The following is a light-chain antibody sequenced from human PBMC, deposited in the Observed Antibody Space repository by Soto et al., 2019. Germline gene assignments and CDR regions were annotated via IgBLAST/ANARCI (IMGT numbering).Light chain of an antibody. Sequence: QSALTQPASVSGSPGQSITISCTGTSSDVGGHNAVSWYRQDPGKAPKLVIYDVTNRPSGVSNRFSGSKSGNTASLTISGLQTEDEADYYCSSFTRSITYVFGTGTQLTVL. CDR2: DVT. V-gene: IGLV2-14*01. CDR1: SSDVGGHNA. CDR3: SSFTRSITYV. J-gene: IGLJ1*01.